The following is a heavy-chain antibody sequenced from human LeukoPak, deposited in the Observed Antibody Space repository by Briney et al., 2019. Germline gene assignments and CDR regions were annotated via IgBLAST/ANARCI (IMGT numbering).Heavy chain of an antibody. CDR2: ISAGGGGT. CDR3: AKKGQGYYSEY. J-gene: IGHJ4*02. V-gene: IGHV3-23*01. CDR1: GFTFSSYA. Sequence: GGSLRLSCAASGFTFSSYAMSWARQAPGKGLEWVSAISAGGGGTYYADSVKGRFTISRDNSKDTLFLQTSSLRAEDTAVYYCAKKGQGYYSEYWGQGALVTVSS.